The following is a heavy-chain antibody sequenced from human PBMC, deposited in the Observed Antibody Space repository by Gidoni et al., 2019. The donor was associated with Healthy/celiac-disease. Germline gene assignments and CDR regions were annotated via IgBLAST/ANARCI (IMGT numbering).Heavy chain of an antibody. CDR1: GGSFSGYY. D-gene: IGHD6-19*01. CDR2: INHSGST. V-gene: IGHV4-34*01. J-gene: IGHJ6*02. Sequence: QVQLQQWGAGLLKPSETLSLTCAVYGGSFSGYYWSWIRQPPGKGLEWIGEINHSGSTNYNPSLKSRVTISVDTSKNQFSLKLSSVTAADTAVYYCARGPGAVYYYYYYGMDVWGQGTTVTVSS. CDR3: ARGPGAVYYYYYYGMDV.